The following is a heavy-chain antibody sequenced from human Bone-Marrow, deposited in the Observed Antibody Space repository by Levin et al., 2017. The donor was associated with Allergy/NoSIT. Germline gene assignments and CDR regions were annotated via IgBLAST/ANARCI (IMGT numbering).Heavy chain of an antibody. V-gene: IGHV4-30-4*01. J-gene: IGHJ3*01. CDR3: ATADPASYDDAFDF. CDR2: ISYSGST. CDR1: GASISSSDFY. D-gene: IGHD3-16*01. Sequence: SETLSLTCTVSGASISSSDFYWSWIRQSPGKGLEWIGYISYSGSTYYNPSLKSRVTISVDTSKNQFSLKLTSVSAADTAVYYCATADPASYDDAFDFWGHGTMVTVSS.